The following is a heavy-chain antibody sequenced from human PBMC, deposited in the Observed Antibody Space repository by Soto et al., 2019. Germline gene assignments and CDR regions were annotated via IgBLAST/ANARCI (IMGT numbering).Heavy chain of an antibody. CDR1: GFTFSSYS. CDR3: ARDRRYCSSTSCYAGFDY. Sequence: GGSLRLSCAASGFTFSSYSMNWVRQAPGKGLEWVSSISSSSSYIYYADSVKGRFTISRDNAKNSLYLQMNSLRAEDTAVYYCARDRRYCSSTSCYAGFDYWGQGTLVTVSS. J-gene: IGHJ4*02. D-gene: IGHD2-2*01. CDR2: ISSSSSYI. V-gene: IGHV3-21*01.